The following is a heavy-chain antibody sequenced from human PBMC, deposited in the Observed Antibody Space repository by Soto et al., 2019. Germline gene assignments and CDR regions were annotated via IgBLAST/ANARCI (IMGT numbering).Heavy chain of an antibody. D-gene: IGHD2-15*01. Sequence: PGGSLRLSCAASGFTFSSYAMSWVRQAPGKGLEWVSAISGSGGSTYYADSVKGRFTISRDNSKNTLYLQMNSLRAEDTAVYYCAKVLEYCSGGSCSGSYYYMDVWSKGTTVTV. V-gene: IGHV3-23*01. CDR3: AKVLEYCSGGSCSGSYYYMDV. J-gene: IGHJ6*03. CDR1: GFTFSSYA. CDR2: ISGSGGST.